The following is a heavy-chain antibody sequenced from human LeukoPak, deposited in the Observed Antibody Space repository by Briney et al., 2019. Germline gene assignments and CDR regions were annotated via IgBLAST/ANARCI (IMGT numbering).Heavy chain of an antibody. Sequence: PGGSLRLSCAASGFSIGTYYMSWVRQAPGKGLEWVANIKHDGREKHYVDSVKGRFTISRDNSKNSLYLQMSSLRAEDTAVYYCARDPRGSEYSHFDSWGQGTLVTVSS. V-gene: IGHV3-7*01. CDR2: IKHDGREK. CDR3: ARDPRGSEYSHFDS. D-gene: IGHD3-10*01. J-gene: IGHJ4*02. CDR1: GFSIGTYY.